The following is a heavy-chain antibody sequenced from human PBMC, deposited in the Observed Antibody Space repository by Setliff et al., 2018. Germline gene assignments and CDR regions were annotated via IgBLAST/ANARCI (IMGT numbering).Heavy chain of an antibody. Sequence: PGGSLRLSCAASGFTFSSYAMHWVRQPPGKGLEWVSLISWDGGSTYYADSVKGRFTISRDNSKNSLYLQMNSLRTEDTALYYCAKDRQGFITGTYLDYWGQGTLVTVSS. D-gene: IGHD1-7*01. J-gene: IGHJ4*02. V-gene: IGHV3-43*01. CDR2: ISWDGGST. CDR1: GFTFSSYA. CDR3: AKDRQGFITGTYLDY.